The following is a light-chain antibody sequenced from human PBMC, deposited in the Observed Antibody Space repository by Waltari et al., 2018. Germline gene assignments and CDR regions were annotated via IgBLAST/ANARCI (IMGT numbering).Light chain of an antibody. CDR1: QSVSIN. Sequence: EIVLTQSPATLSLSPGKRATLSCRASQSVSINLGWYQQKLGQPPRLLIYDTSNRATGIPDRFSASGFGTDFTLTISSLEPEDFAVYFCQQTSSWPLTFGGGTKVEIK. V-gene: IGKV3-11*01. CDR3: QQTSSWPLT. J-gene: IGKJ4*01. CDR2: DTS.